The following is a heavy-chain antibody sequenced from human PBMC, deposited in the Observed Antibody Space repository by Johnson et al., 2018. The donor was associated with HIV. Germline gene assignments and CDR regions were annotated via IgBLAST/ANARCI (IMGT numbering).Heavy chain of an antibody. CDR2: ITYDGTNK. Sequence: QVQLVESGGGVVQPGRSLRLSCAASGFTFSSYAMHWVRQAPGKGLEWVAGITYDGTNKYYADSVKGRFTLSRDNSKDTLYLQMTSLRTEDTAVYYCARAAGVNVVVEDFDLWGQGTMVTVSS. CDR3: ARAAGVNVVVEDFDL. V-gene: IGHV3-30*04. CDR1: GFTFSSYA. J-gene: IGHJ3*01. D-gene: IGHD2-15*01.